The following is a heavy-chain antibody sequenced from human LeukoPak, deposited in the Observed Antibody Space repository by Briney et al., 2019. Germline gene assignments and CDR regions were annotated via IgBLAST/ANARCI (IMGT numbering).Heavy chain of an antibody. CDR1: GFTFSSYA. D-gene: IGHD1-7*01. V-gene: IGHV3-23*01. CDR2: LSTSGGDT. CDR3: AKDVYNWNFYFDY. J-gene: IGHJ4*02. Sequence: PGGSLRLSCAASGFTFSSYAMNWVRQAPGKGLEWVSTLSTSGGDTYYADSVKGRFTISRDNSKKTLYLQMNSLRAEDTAIFYCAKDVYNWNFYFDYWGQGTLVTVSS.